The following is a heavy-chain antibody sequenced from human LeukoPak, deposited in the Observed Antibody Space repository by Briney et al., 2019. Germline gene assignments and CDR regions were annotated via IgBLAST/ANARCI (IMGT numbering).Heavy chain of an antibody. V-gene: IGHV4-34*01. CDR3: ARERNGRASSSWYWHYGMDV. D-gene: IGHD6-13*01. J-gene: IGHJ6*02. CDR2: INHSGST. CDR1: GGSFSGYY. Sequence: SETLSLTCAVYGGSFSGYYWSWIRQPPGKGLEWIGEINHSGSTNYNPSLKSRVTISVDTSKNQFFLKLSSVTAADTAVYYCARERNGRASSSWYWHYGMDVWGQGTTVTVSS.